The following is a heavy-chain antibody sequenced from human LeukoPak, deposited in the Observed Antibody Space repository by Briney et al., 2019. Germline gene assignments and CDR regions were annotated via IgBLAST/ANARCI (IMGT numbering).Heavy chain of an antibody. J-gene: IGHJ4*02. D-gene: IGHD5-24*01. CDR1: GYSISSGYY. Sequence: SETLSLTCTVSGYSISSGYYWGWIRQPPGKGLEWIGSIYHSGSTYYNPSLKSRVTISVDTSKNQFSLTLSSVTAADTAVYYCARDHGYPIARFDYWGQGTLVTVSS. CDR3: ARDHGYPIARFDY. CDR2: IYHSGST. V-gene: IGHV4-38-2*02.